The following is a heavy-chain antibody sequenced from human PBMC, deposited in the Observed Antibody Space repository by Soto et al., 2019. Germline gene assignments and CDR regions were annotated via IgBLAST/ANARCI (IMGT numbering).Heavy chain of an antibody. CDR1: GFTFDDYA. CDR2: ISWNSGSI. J-gene: IGHJ6*02. Sequence: GGSLRLSCAASGFTFDDYAMHWVRQAPGKGLEWVSGISWNSGSIGYADSVKGRFTIPRDNAKNSLYLQMNSLRAEDTALYYCAKDIKKNGGDYYYYYYGMDVWGQGTTVTVSS. V-gene: IGHV3-9*01. D-gene: IGHD4-17*01. CDR3: AKDIKKNGGDYYYYYYGMDV.